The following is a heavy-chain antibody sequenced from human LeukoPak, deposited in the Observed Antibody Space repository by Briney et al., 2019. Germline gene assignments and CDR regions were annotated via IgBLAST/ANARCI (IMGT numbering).Heavy chain of an antibody. CDR3: ARDRYHWNYYYYYYMDV. J-gene: IGHJ6*03. D-gene: IGHD1-20*01. Sequence: ASVKVSCKASGYTFTSYYMHWVRQAPGQGLEWMGWISAYNGNTNYAQKLQGRVTMTTDTSTSTAYMELRSLRSDDTAVYYCARDRYHWNYYYYYYMDVWGKGTTVTVSS. CDR2: ISAYNGNT. V-gene: IGHV1-18*04. CDR1: GYTFTSYY.